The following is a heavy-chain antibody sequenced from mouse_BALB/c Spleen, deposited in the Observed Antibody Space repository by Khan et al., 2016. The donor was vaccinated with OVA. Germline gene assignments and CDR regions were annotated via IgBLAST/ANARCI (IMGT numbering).Heavy chain of an antibody. CDR1: GYTFSNYT. CDR2: INPSTSYT. CDR3: AAYYRYPAWFAY. Sequence: VQLQESGAELARPGASVTMSCKASGYTFSNYTMHWLKQRPGQGLEWIGYINPSTSYTYYNQKFNDRATLTADKSSSTAYMQLSSLTSDDSAVYYCAAYYRYPAWFAYWGQGTLVTVSA. J-gene: IGHJ3*01. V-gene: IGHV1-4*01. D-gene: IGHD2-14*01.